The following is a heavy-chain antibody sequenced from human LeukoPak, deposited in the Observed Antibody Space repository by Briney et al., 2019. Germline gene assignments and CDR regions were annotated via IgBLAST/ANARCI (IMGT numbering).Heavy chain of an antibody. D-gene: IGHD3-3*01. J-gene: IGHJ5*02. CDR1: GFIFSDYY. V-gene: IGHV3-11*01. Sequence: PGGSLRLSCAGSGFIFSDYYMSWIRQAPGKGLEWVSYISSSSNNIYYADSVKGRFTISRDNAKNSLYLQMNSLRAEDTAVYYCARADTYYDFWSGYHEGFDPWGQGTLVTVSS. CDR2: ISSSSNNI. CDR3: ARADTYYDFWSGYHEGFDP.